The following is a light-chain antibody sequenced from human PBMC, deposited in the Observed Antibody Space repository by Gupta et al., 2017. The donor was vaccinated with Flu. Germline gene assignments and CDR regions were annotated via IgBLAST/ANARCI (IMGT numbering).Light chain of an antibody. Sequence: EIVLTQSPGTLSLSPGERATLSCRASQSVSSSYLAWYQQKPGQDTRLLIYGASSRATGIRDRFSGSGSETDFTRTRSRVEPEDCEVYDCQQYGIFGQGTKMEIK. J-gene: IGKJ2*01. CDR3: QQYGI. CDR1: QSVSSSY. V-gene: IGKV3-20*01. CDR2: GAS.